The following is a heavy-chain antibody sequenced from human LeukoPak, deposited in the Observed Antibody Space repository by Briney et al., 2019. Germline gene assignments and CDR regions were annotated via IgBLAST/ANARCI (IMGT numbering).Heavy chain of an antibody. CDR3: ARDSDYYGSGSYLGRIYYYYGMDV. J-gene: IGHJ6*02. D-gene: IGHD3-10*01. V-gene: IGHV1-2*06. CDR2: INPNSGGT. CDR1: GYTFTGYY. Sequence: ASVKVSCKASGYTFTGYYMHWVRQAPGQGLEWMGRINPNSGGTNYAQKFQGRVTMTRGTSISTAYMELSRLRSDDTAVYYCARDSDYYGSGSYLGRIYYYYGMDVWGQGTTVTVSS.